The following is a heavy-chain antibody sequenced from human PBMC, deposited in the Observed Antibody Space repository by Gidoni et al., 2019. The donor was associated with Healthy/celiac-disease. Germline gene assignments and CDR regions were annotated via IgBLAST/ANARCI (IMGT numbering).Heavy chain of an antibody. CDR3: ARVTVAEVLNLGY. V-gene: IGHV3-11*01. J-gene: IGHJ4*02. CDR2: ISSSGSTI. D-gene: IGHD6-19*01. Sequence: GKGLEWVSYISSSGSTIYYADSVKGRFTISRDNAKNSLYLQMNSLRAEDTAVYYCARVTVAEVLNLGYWGQGTLVTVSS.